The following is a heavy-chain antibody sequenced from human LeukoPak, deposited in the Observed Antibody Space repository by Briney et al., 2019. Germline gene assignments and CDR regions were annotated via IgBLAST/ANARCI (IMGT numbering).Heavy chain of an antibody. CDR1: GFTVSGNY. CDR2: IYGGGNT. CDR3: ARMSQGAFDI. Sequence: PGGSLRLSCAASGFTVSGNYMSWVRQAPGKGLEWVSIIYGGGNTYYADSVKGRFTISRDNSKNTLYVQMNSLRAEDTAVYYCARMSQGAFDIWGQGTMVTVSS. J-gene: IGHJ3*02. V-gene: IGHV3-53*01.